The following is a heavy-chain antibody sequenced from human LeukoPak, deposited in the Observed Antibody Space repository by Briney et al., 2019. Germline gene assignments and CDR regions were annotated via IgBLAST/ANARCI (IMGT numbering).Heavy chain of an antibody. Sequence: ASVKVSCKASGYTFTSYDINWVRQATGQGLEWMGWMNPNSGNTGYAQKFQGRVTITRNTSISTAYMELSRLRSDETAVYYCARDKVTMVRGVPRRTTDYYSYSYMDVWGKGTTVTVSS. CDR1: GYTFTSYD. J-gene: IGHJ6*03. V-gene: IGHV1-8*03. D-gene: IGHD3-10*01. CDR3: ARDKVTMVRGVPRRTTDYYSYSYMDV. CDR2: MNPNSGNT.